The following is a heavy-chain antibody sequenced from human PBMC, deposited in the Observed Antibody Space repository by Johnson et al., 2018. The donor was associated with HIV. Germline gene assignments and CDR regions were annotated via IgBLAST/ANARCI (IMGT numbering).Heavy chain of an antibody. CDR1: GFTFDDYG. CDR2: IGSAGDT. CDR3: ASTNIAAPTGSDAFDI. Sequence: VQLVESGGGVVRPGGSLRLSCAASGFTFDDYGMSWVRQAAGKRLEWVSVIGSAGDTYNPGSVKGRFTISRDNANNSLYLQMNSLRAEDTAVYYCASTNIAAPTGSDAFDIWGQGTMVTVSS. V-gene: IGHV3-13*01. D-gene: IGHD6-13*01. J-gene: IGHJ3*02.